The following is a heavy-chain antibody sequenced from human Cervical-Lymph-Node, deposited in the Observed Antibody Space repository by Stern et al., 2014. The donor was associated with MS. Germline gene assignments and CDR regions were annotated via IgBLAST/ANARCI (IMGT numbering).Heavy chain of an antibody. CDR2: IIPVLGTT. CDR1: GGTFSSSS. CDR3: ARDLGVGPSVS. V-gene: IGHV1-69*06. J-gene: IGHJ5*02. D-gene: IGHD5/OR15-5a*01. Sequence: QLVQSGAEVKRPGSSVKVSCKASGGTFSSSSISWVRQAPGQGLEWIGGIIPVLGTTNYAKNFQGRVTITADKSTSTVYMALSSLTSADTAMYYCARDLGVGPSVSWGQGTVVTVSS.